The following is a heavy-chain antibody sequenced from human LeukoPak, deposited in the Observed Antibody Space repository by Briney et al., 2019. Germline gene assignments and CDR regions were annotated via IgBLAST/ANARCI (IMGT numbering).Heavy chain of an antibody. Sequence: SETLSLTCAVSGGSISSSNWWSWVRQPPGKGLEWIGEIYHSGSTYYNPSLKSRVTISVDTSKNQFSLKLSSVTAADTAVYYCARASYSYDINGWVPFDYWGQGTLVTVSS. CDR2: IYHSGST. D-gene: IGHD3-22*01. CDR3: ARASYSYDINGWVPFDY. J-gene: IGHJ4*02. CDR1: GGSISSSNW. V-gene: IGHV4-4*02.